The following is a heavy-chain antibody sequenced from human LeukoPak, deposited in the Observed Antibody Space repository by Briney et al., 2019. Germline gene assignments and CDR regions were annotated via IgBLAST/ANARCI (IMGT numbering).Heavy chain of an antibody. CDR3: ARAIMAAAGNMDYFDY. V-gene: IGHV4-61*01. CDR2: IYYSGGT. Sequence: PSETLSLTCTVSGGSVSSGSYYWSWIRQPPGKGLEWIGYIYYSGGTNYNPSLKSRVTISVDTSKNQFSLKLSSVTAADTAVYYCARAIMAAAGNMDYFDYWGQGTLVTVSS. J-gene: IGHJ4*02. CDR1: GGSVSSGSYY. D-gene: IGHD6-13*01.